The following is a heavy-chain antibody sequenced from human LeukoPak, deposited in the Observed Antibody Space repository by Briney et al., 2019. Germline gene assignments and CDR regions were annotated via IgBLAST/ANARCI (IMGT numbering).Heavy chain of an antibody. CDR3: ARDPAYSSGYMDV. CDR1: GFTFSTHW. Sequence: GSLRLSCAASGFTFSTHWMRWVRQAPGKGLVWVSRINTDGTGTSYADSVKGRFTISRDNAKNTLYLQMNSLRGEDTAVYYCARDPAYSSGYMDVWGKGTTVTVSS. J-gene: IGHJ6*03. V-gene: IGHV3-74*01. CDR2: INTDGTGT. D-gene: IGHD6-19*01.